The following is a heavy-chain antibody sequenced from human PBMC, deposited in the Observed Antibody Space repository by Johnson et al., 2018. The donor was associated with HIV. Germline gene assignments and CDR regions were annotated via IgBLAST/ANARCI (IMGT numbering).Heavy chain of an antibody. Sequence: MLLVESGGGLVQPGGSLRLSCAASGFTFSNFWMSWVRQAPGKGLEWVANIKQDGSEKYYVDSVKGRFTISRDNSKNTLYLQMNSLRAEDTAVYYCASKTPVVEDAFDIWGQGTMVTVSS. CDR3: ASKTPVVEDAFDI. J-gene: IGHJ3*02. CDR2: IKQDGSEK. D-gene: IGHD2-2*01. V-gene: IGHV3-7*02. CDR1: GFTFSNFW.